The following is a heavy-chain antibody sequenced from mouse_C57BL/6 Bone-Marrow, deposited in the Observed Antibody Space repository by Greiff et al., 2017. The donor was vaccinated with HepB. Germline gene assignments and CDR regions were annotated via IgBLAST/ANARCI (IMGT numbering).Heavy chain of an antibody. CDR2: IYPGGGYT. V-gene: IGHV1-63*01. Sequence: VQLQQSGAELVRPGTSVKMSCKASGYTFTNYWIGWAKQRPGHGLEWIGDIYPGGGYTNYNEKFKGKATLTADESSSTAYMQFSSLTSEDSAIYYCARSGNGSSWYFDVWGTGTTVTVSS. CDR3: ARSGNGSSWYFDV. CDR1: GYTFTNYW. J-gene: IGHJ1*03. D-gene: IGHD1-1*01.